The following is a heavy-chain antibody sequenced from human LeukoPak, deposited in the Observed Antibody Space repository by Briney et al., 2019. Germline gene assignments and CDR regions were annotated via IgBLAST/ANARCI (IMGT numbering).Heavy chain of an antibody. Sequence: PSETLSLTCTVSGVSISSSNSYWGWIRQPPGKGLEWIGSIYYSGNTYYNASLKSQVSISIDTSKNQFSLRLTSVTAADTAVYYCAGVLPDAFDIWGQGTMVTVSS. CDR3: AGVLPDAFDI. J-gene: IGHJ3*02. CDR1: GVSISSSNSY. V-gene: IGHV4-39*01. CDR2: IYYSGNT. D-gene: IGHD2-15*01.